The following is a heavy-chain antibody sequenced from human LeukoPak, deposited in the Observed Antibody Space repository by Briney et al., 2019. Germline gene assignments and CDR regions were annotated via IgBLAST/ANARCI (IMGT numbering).Heavy chain of an antibody. CDR2: IYTSGTT. CDR1: GGSMRTYY. CDR3: ARAECGSDCYYFDY. V-gene: IGHV4-4*07. D-gene: IGHD2-21*01. J-gene: IGHJ4*02. Sequence: SETLSLTCTVSGGSMRTYYWSWIRQPAGKGLEWIGRIYTSGTTNYNPSLKSRVTMSVDTSKNQFSLKLSSVTAADTAVYYCARAECGSDCYYFDYWGQGTPVTVSS.